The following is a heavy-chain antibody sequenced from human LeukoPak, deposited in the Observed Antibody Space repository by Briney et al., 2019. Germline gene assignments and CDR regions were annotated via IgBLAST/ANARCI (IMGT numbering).Heavy chain of an antibody. CDR1: GGSISSGGYY. Sequence: SETLSLTCTVSGGSISSGGYYWSWMGQHPGKGLEWIGYIYYSGSTYYNPSLKSRVTISVDTSKNQFSLKLSSVTAADTAVYYCARDRRYCSSTSCPDHGMDVWGQGTTVTVSS. CDR2: IYYSGST. CDR3: ARDRRYCSSTSCPDHGMDV. V-gene: IGHV4-31*03. J-gene: IGHJ6*02. D-gene: IGHD2-2*01.